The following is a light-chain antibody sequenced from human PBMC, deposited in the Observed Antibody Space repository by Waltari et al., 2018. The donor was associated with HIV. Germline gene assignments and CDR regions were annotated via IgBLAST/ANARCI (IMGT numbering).Light chain of an antibody. J-gene: IGLJ1*01. CDR1: TSNVGSNF. V-gene: IGLV1-47*03. Sequence: QSVLTQPPSASGTPGQRVTISCSGTTSNVGSNFVSWYQQLPGTAPKLLIYRDNQRPSGVPARFSVSKSGASVSLAISGLWSEDEGDYYCATWDASLGGSYVFGTGTTVSVL. CDR3: ATWDASLGGSYV. CDR2: RDN.